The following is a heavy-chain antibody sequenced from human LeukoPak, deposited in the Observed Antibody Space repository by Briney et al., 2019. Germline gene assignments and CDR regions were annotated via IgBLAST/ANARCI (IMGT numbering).Heavy chain of an antibody. D-gene: IGHD2-15*01. CDR2: IWYDGSNK. V-gene: IGHV3-33*01. CDR3: ARDDRCSGGSCYWDYSFDY. CDR1: GFTFSSYG. J-gene: IGHJ4*02. Sequence: GGSLRLSCAASGFTFSSYGMRWVRQAPGKGLEWVAVIWYDGSNKYYADSVKGRFTISRDNSKNTLYLQMNSLRAEDTAVYYCARDDRCSGGSCYWDYSFDYWGQGTLVTVSS.